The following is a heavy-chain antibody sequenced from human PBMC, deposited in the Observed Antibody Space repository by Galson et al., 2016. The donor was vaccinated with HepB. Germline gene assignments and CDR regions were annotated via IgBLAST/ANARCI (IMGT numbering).Heavy chain of an antibody. V-gene: IGHV1-3*01. CDR3: ARGRPGSHYYGSSGYYYSLDY. CDR1: GYTFNNYP. J-gene: IGHJ4*02. Sequence: SVKVSCKASGYTFNNYPMHWVRQAPGQRLEWMGWINAGNGNTKYSQKFQGRVTITRDTSARTAYMELSSLRSEDTAVYYCARGRPGSHYYGSSGYYYSLDYWGQGTLVTVSS. CDR2: INAGNGNT. D-gene: IGHD3-22*01.